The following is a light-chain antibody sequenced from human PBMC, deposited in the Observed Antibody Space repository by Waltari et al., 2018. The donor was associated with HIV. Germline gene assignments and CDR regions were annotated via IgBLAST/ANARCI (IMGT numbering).Light chain of an antibody. CDR1: AFPHHY. CDR2: KDT. V-gene: IGLV3-25*03. J-gene: IGLJ3*02. CDR3: HSADSISTYRV. Sequence: SYELTPPPSVSVSPGQTARITCPGDAFPHHYDYWFQQTPGLAPVLVIYKDTERPSGIPERFSGSSSGTSVTLTISGDQAEDEADYYCHSADSISTYRVFGGGTKLTVL.